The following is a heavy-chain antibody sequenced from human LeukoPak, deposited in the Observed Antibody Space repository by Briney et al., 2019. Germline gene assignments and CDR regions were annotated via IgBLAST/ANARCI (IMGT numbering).Heavy chain of an antibody. J-gene: IGHJ4*02. CDR1: GYSFTSYW. Sequence: GESLKISCKGSGYSFTSYWIGWLRQMPGKGLEWMGIIYPGDSDTRYSPSFQGQVTISADKSISTAYLQWSSLKASDTAMYYCARLGYYGSGSYYNGLYYFDYWGQGTLVTVSS. D-gene: IGHD3-10*01. V-gene: IGHV5-51*01. CDR3: ARLGYYGSGSYYNGLYYFDY. CDR2: IYPGDSDT.